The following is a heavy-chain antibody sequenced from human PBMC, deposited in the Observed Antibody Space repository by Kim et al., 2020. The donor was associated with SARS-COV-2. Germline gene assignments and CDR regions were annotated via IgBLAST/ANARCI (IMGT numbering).Heavy chain of an antibody. D-gene: IGHD2-2*01. Sequence: ASVKVSCKASGYTFTSYYMHWVRQAPGQGLEWMGIINPSGGSTRYAQKFQGRVTMTRDTSTSTVYMELSSLRSEDTAVYYCARNIVVVPAAILYYYYGMDVWGQGTTVTVSS. CDR2: INPSGGST. CDR3: ARNIVVVPAAILYYYYGMDV. CDR1: GYTFTSYY. V-gene: IGHV1-46*01. J-gene: IGHJ6*02.